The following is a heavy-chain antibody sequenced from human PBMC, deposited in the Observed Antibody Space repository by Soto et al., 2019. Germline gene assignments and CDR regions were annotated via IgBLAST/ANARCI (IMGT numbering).Heavy chain of an antibody. CDR1: GGTFSSYA. CDR2: IIPIFGTA. Sequence: SVKVSCKASGGTFSSYAISWVRQAPGQGLEWMGGIIPIFGTANYAQKFQGRVMITADESTSTAYMELSSLRSEDTAVYYCARGGYCSGGSCYSYYYYGMDVWGQGTTVTVSS. D-gene: IGHD2-15*01. V-gene: IGHV1-69*13. CDR3: ARGGYCSGGSCYSYYYYGMDV. J-gene: IGHJ6*02.